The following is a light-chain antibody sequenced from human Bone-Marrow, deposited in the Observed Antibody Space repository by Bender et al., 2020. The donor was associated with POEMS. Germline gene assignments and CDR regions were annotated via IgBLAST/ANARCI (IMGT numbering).Light chain of an antibody. Sequence: SYVLTQPSSVSVAPGQTARISCEGSNIGNKGVHWYQQKPDRAPVLVVYDDSDRPSGIPERFSGSKSLTAATLTISRVEAGDEADYYCQAWDRTSDHVAFGGGTKLTVL. CDR1: NIGNKG. J-gene: IGLJ2*01. CDR2: DDS. V-gene: IGLV3-21*02. CDR3: QAWDRTSDHVA.